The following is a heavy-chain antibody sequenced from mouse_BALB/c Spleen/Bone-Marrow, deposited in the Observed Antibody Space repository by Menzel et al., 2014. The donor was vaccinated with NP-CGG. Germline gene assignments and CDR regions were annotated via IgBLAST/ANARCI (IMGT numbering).Heavy chain of an antibody. CDR2: INPTSGYT. V-gene: IGHV1-7*01. Sequence: QVQLQQSGAELAKPGASVKMSCKASGYTFTSYWMHWVKQRPGRGLEWIGYINPTSGYTEYNQKFKDKATLTADKSSSTAYMQLGSLTSEDSAVYYCATGYYAMDSWGQGGSVTVSS. CDR3: ATGYYAMDS. CDR1: GYTFTSYW. J-gene: IGHJ4*01.